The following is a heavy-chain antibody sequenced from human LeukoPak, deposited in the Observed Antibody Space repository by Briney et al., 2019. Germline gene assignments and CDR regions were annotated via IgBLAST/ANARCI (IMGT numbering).Heavy chain of an antibody. CDR2: INPNSGGT. Sequence: GASVKVSCKTSGYSFTDYYMHWVRQALGQGLEWMGWINPNSGGTSSAQKFQGRVTMTRDTSITTVYMEMSWLTSDDTAIYYCARADRLHGGPYLIGPWGQGTLVTVSS. J-gene: IGHJ5*02. D-gene: IGHD2-21*01. CDR3: ARADRLHGGPYLIGP. CDR1: GYSFTDYY. V-gene: IGHV1-2*02.